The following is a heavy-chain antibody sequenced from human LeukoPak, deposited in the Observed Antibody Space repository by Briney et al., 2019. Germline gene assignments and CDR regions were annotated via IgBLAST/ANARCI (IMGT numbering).Heavy chain of an antibody. CDR2: ISGSHGST. D-gene: IGHD3-22*01. V-gene: IGHV3-23*01. CDR3: AKGRADYYYDSSGYYDYNGDAFDI. J-gene: IGHJ3*02. Sequence: PGGSLRLSCAASGFTFSSYGMSWVRQAPGKGLEWVSAISGSHGSTYYADSVKGRFTISRDNSKNTLYLQMNSLRAEDTAVYYCAKGRADYYYDSSGYYDYNGDAFDIWGQGTMVTVSS. CDR1: GFTFSSYG.